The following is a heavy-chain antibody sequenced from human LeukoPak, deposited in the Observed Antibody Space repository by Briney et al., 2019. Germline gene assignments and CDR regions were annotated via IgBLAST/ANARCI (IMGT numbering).Heavy chain of an antibody. CDR2: IKQDGSEK. J-gene: IGHJ6*03. CDR3: ARHWSASYYYYMDV. V-gene: IGHV3-7*01. CDR1: GFTFSTYC. Sequence: GGSLRLSCAASGFTFSTYCMTWLRQTPGKGLEWVANIKQDGSEKYYVDSVKGRFTIFRNNAKNTLYLQMNSLRAEDTAVFYCARHWSASYYYYMDVWGKGTTVTVSS. D-gene: IGHD2-8*02.